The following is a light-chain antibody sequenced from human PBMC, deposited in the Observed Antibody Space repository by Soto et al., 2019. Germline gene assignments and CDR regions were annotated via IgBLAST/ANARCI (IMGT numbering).Light chain of an antibody. CDR3: QKYKSAPFT. J-gene: IGKJ3*01. CDR1: QGISNF. Sequence: DIQMTQSPSSLSASVGDRVTITCRASQGISNFLAWYQQKPGKVPKLLIYAASTLQSGVPSRFSGSGSGADFTLNISSLQPEDVATYFCQKYKSAPFTFGLGTKVHIK. CDR2: AAS. V-gene: IGKV1-27*01.